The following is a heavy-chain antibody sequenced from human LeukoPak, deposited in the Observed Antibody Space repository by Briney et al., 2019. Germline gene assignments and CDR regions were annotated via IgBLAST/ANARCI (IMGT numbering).Heavy chain of an antibody. CDR2: FDPEDGET. CDR3: ATDLATFLSGSSSLLGFDY. D-gene: IGHD6-6*01. Sequence: ASVKVSCKVSGYTLTELSMHWVRQAPGKGLEWMGGFDPEDGETIYAQKFQGRVTMTEDTSTDTAYMELSSLRSEDTAVYYCATDLATFLSGSSSLLGFDYWGQGTLVTVSS. J-gene: IGHJ4*02. V-gene: IGHV1-24*01. CDR1: GYTLTELS.